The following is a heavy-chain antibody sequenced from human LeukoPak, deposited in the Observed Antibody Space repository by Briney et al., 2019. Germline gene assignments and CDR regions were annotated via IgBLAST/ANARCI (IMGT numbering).Heavy chain of an antibody. D-gene: IGHD1-26*01. Sequence: GESLRLSCAASGFTFSSYSMNWVRQTPGKGLEWVSSISSSSSYIYYADSVKGRFTISRDNAKNSLYLQMNSLRAEDTAVYYCARDLWELLTGIDYWGQGTLVTVSS. J-gene: IGHJ4*02. CDR2: ISSSSSYI. CDR3: ARDLWELLTGIDY. CDR1: GFTFSSYS. V-gene: IGHV3-21*01.